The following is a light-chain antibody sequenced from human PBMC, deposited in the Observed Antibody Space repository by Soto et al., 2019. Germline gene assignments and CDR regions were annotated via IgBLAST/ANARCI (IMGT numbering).Light chain of an antibody. Sequence: QSVLTQPASVSGSPGQSSTISCTGTSSDVGGYNYVSWYQQHPGKAPKLMIYDVSNRPSGVSTRFSGSKSGNTASLTISGLQAEDEADYYCSSYTSSSTRVFGTGTKLTVL. V-gene: IGLV2-14*01. CDR1: SSDVGGYNY. J-gene: IGLJ1*01. CDR2: DVS. CDR3: SSYTSSSTRV.